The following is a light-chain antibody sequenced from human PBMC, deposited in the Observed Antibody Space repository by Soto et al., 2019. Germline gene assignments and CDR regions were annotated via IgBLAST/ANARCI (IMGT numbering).Light chain of an antibody. V-gene: IGLV1-40*01. J-gene: IGLJ2*01. Sequence: QSVLTQPPSVSGAPGQRVTISCTGSNSNIGAGSAVNWYQHFPGTAPKLLIYVNTNRPSGVPDRFSGSKSGSSASLAITGLQAEDEADYYCQSYDSSLIGLKFGLGTKLTVL. CDR1: NSNIGAGSA. CDR2: VNT. CDR3: QSYDSSLIGLK.